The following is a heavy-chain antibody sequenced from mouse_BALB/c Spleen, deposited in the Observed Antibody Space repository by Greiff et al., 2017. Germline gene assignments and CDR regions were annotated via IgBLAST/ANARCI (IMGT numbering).Heavy chain of an antibody. D-gene: IGHD1-2*01. V-gene: IGHV5-6-5*01. Sequence: EVMLVESGGGLVKPGGSLKLSCAASGFTFSSYAMSWVRQTPEKRLEWVASISSGGSTYYPDSVKGRFTISRDNARNILYLQMSSLRSEDTAMYFCARAPQESLLRCYAMDYWGQGTAVTVSS. CDR3: ARAPQESLLRCYAMDY. CDR2: ISSGGST. CDR1: GFTFSSYA. J-gene: IGHJ4*01.